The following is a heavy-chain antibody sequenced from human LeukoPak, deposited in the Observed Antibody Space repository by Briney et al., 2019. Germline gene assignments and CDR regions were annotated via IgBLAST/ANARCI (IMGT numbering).Heavy chain of an antibody. CDR3: ARVPNEDTAMDPAYYMDV. J-gene: IGHJ6*03. V-gene: IGHV3-11*01. CDR2: ISSSGSTI. CDR1: GFIFSDYY. D-gene: IGHD5-18*01. Sequence: PGGSLRLSCAASGFIFSDYYMSWIRQAPGKGLEWVSYISSSGSTIYYADSVKGRFTISRDNAKNSLYLQMNSLRAEDTAVYYCARVPNEDTAMDPAYYMDVWGKGTTVTVSS.